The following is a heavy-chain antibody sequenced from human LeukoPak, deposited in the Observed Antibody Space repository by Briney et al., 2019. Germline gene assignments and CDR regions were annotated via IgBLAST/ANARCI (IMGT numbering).Heavy chain of an antibody. J-gene: IGHJ4*02. CDR2: ISHSGANT. Sequence: PWGSLRLSCAASGFTFTNYVMNWVRQAPGKGLEWVSTISHSGANTDYADSVKGRFTISRDNSKNTLYLQMSSLRVEDTAIYYCAKAPSSDYPFNYWGQGTLVTVSS. CDR1: GFTFTNYV. CDR3: AKAPSSDYPFNY. V-gene: IGHV3-23*01. D-gene: IGHD4-17*01.